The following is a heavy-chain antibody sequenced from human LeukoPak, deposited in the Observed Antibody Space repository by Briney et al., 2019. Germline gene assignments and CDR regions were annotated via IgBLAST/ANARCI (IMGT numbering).Heavy chain of an antibody. CDR2: INTDGTVT. CDR3: ATKQWLAPPPDS. V-gene: IGHV3-74*01. CDR1: GFTFSRYW. D-gene: IGHD6-19*01. Sequence: GGSLRLSCAASGFTFSRYWMLWVRQAPGRGLESVSRINTDGTVTTYADSVKGRFTGSRDNADNTMFLQMNSVRDEDTAVYYCATKQWLAPPPDSWGQGTPVTVSS. J-gene: IGHJ4*02.